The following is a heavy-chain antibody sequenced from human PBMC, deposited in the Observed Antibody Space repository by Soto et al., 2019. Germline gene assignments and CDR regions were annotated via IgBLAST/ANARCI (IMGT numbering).Heavy chain of an antibody. Sequence: QLQESGPGLVEHSGTLSLTCAVSRGSMSSSDWWCWVRQAPGKGMEWIGETYHSGNTNYNPSLKSRVTLSVDNSKIQFSLTLTSVPAADTGVYYCATWGSTAFDIWGQGTMVTVSS. V-gene: IGHV4-4*02. D-gene: IGHD3-16*01. CDR1: RGSMSSSDW. CDR3: ATWGSTAFDI. J-gene: IGHJ3*02. CDR2: TYHSGNT.